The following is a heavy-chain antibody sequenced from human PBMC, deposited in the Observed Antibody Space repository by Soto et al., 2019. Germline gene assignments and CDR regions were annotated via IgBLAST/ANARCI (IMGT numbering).Heavy chain of an antibody. J-gene: IGHJ4*02. CDR1: GTSISSTFW. CDR3: ATLPPRIVVVSTEIPT. CDR2: VYHSGGT. D-gene: IGHD2-15*01. V-gene: IGHV4-4*02. Sequence: SETLYLTCTVSGTSISSTFWWSWVRQSPGKGLEWIGEVYHSGGTKYNPSLKSRVTISVDKANNQFSLELRSVTAADTAVYYCATLPPRIVVVSTEIPTWGRGTLVTVSS.